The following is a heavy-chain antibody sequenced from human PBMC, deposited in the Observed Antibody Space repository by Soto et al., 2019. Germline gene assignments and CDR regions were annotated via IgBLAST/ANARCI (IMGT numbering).Heavy chain of an antibody. D-gene: IGHD6-13*01. CDR1: GGSFSGYY. CDR3: ATSYGNAWYTY. V-gene: IGHV4-34*01. Sequence: SETLSLTCAVYGGSFSGYYWSWIRQPPGKGLEWIGEINHSGSTNYNPSLKSRVTISVDTSKNQFSLKLSSVTVADTAVYYCATSYGNAWYTYWGQGTQVTVS. J-gene: IGHJ4*02. CDR2: INHSGST.